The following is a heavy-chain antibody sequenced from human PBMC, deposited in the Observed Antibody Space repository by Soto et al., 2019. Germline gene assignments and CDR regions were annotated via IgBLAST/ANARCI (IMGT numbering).Heavy chain of an antibody. CDR3: ARDSMVRGVIYYYYGMDV. CDR1: GGSISSSNW. V-gene: IGHV4-4*02. Sequence: SETLSLTCAVSGGSISSSNWWSWVRQPPGKGLEWIGEIYHSGSTNYNPSLKSRVTISVDKSKNQFSLKLSSVTAADTAVYYCARDSMVRGVIYYYYGMDVWGQGTTVTVSS. CDR2: IYHSGST. D-gene: IGHD3-10*01. J-gene: IGHJ6*02.